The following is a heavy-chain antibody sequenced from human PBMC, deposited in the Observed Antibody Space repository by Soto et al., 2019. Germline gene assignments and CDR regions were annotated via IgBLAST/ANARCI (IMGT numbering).Heavy chain of an antibody. CDR1: GDSVSSGSYY. Sequence: QVQLQESGPGLVKPSATLSLTCTVSGDSVSSGSYYWSWIRQPPGKGLEWIGYIYNRGGTNYNPSLKRRTTISVDTSNNQFSLTLRPVTRADTAVYYCARTNNGCAWAAWYWGQGTLVTVSS. V-gene: IGHV4-61*01. D-gene: IGHD2-8*01. CDR3: ARTNNGCAWAAWY. CDR2: IYNRGGT. J-gene: IGHJ4*02.